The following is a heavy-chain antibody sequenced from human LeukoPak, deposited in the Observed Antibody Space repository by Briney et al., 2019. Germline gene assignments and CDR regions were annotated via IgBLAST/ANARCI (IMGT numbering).Heavy chain of an antibody. CDR1: GGSFSGYY. J-gene: IGHJ6*03. Sequence: SETLSLTCAVYGGSFSGYYWSWIRQPPGKGLEWIGEINHSGSTNYNPSLKSRVTISVDTSKNQFSLKLSSVTAADTAVYYCATLFNYYYYYMDVWGKGTTVTISS. CDR2: INHSGST. CDR3: ATLFNYYYYYMDV. V-gene: IGHV4-34*01.